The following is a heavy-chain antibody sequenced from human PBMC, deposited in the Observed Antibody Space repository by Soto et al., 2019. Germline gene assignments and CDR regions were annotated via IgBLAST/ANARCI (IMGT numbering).Heavy chain of an antibody. CDR3: AKKGGWLQSRYYYGMDV. Sequence: QVQLVESGGGVVQPGRSLRLSCAASGFTFSSYGMHWVRQAPGKGLEWVAVISYDGSNKYYADSVKGRFTISRDNSKNTLYLQMNSLRAEDTAVYYCAKKGGWLQSRYYYGMDVWGQGTTVTVSS. V-gene: IGHV3-30*18. J-gene: IGHJ6*02. CDR1: GFTFSSYG. D-gene: IGHD5-12*01. CDR2: ISYDGSNK.